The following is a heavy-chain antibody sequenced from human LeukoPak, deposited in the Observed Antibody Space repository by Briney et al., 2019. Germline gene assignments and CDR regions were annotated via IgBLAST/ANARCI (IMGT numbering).Heavy chain of an antibody. Sequence: PGGSLRLSCAASGFTFSHYVMTWVRQAPGKGLEWVSAISGSGGSTYYADSVKGRFTISRDNSKNTLYLQMNSLRAEDTAVYYCAKDQGLEQWLADYWGQGTLVTVSS. CDR2: ISGSGGST. V-gene: IGHV3-23*01. CDR3: AKDQGLEQWLADY. CDR1: GFTFSHYV. J-gene: IGHJ4*02. D-gene: IGHD6-19*01.